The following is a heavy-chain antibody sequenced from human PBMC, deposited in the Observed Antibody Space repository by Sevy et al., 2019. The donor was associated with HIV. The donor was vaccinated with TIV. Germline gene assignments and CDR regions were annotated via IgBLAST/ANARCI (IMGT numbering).Heavy chain of an antibody. CDR3: VKEGGGEGGDH. Sequence: GGSLRLSCAASGFSFSSYGMHWVRQAPGKGLEWMSYIQYDGSNKDYGDSVKGQFTISRDNSKNTLYLQMNSLRVEDRAVFYCVKEGGGEGGDHWGQGTLVTVSS. CDR2: IQYDGSNK. J-gene: IGHJ4*02. D-gene: IGHD2-21*01. CDR1: GFSFSSYG. V-gene: IGHV3-30*02.